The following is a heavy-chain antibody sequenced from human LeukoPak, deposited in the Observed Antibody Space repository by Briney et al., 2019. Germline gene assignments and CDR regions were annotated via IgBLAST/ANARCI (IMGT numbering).Heavy chain of an antibody. V-gene: IGHV3-53*01. Sequence: TGGSLRLSCAASGFTVSSNYMSWVRQAPGKGLEWVSVIYSGGSTYYADSVKGRFTISRDNSKNTLYLQMNSLRAEDTAVYYCQLVGLPNFDYWGQGTLVTVSS. CDR3: QLVGLPNFDY. D-gene: IGHD6-13*01. CDR1: GFTVSSNY. J-gene: IGHJ4*02. CDR2: IYSGGST.